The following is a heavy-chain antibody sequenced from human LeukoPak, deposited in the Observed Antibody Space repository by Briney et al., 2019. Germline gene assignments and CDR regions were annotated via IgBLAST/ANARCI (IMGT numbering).Heavy chain of an antibody. CDR2: IGPGGNT. Sequence: GGSLRLSCAACGFSPSIYGMRWLRPATGKALEWGSTIGPGGNTYYADSVKGRFNISRDNSKNTVYLQMNSLRAEDTEDTAVYYCAKGGGGYLDYWGQGALVIVSS. V-gene: IGHV3-23*01. J-gene: IGHJ4*02. D-gene: IGHD3-10*01. CDR1: GFSPSIYG. CDR3: AKGGGGYLDY.